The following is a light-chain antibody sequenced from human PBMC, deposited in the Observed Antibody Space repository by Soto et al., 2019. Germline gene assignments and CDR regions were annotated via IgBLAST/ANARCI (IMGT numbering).Light chain of an antibody. CDR2: ESS. CDR1: QIISNW. CDR3: QQAYSYPFT. Sequence: DLQMTQSPSTLSASVGDRVTITCRASQIISNWLAWYQQKPGKAPQILIYESSSLETAIPSRLSGSGSGTEFTLTIRSLQPDDCATYYCQQAYSYPFTFGPGTKVNIK. J-gene: IGKJ3*01. V-gene: IGKV1-5*03.